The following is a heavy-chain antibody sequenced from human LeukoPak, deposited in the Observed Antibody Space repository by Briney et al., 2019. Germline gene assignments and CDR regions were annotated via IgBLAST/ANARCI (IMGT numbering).Heavy chain of an antibody. CDR3: ARGGRDGYNWNAFDI. CDR1: GFTFSDYY. J-gene: IGHJ3*02. Sequence: PGGSLRLSCAASGFTFSDYYMSWIRQAPGKGLEWVSYISSSGSTIYYADSLKGRFTISRDNSKNTLYLQMNSLRAEDTAVYYCARGGRDGYNWNAFDIWGQGTMVTVSS. CDR2: ISSSGSTI. D-gene: IGHD5-24*01. V-gene: IGHV3-11*01.